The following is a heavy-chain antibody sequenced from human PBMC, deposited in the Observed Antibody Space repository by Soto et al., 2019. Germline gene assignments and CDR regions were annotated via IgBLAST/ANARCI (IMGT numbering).Heavy chain of an antibody. CDR3: ASQKLDVPAYFDY. CDR2: VSFSGTT. J-gene: IGHJ4*02. V-gene: IGHV4-38-2*01. Sequence: SETLSLTCAVSGYSISSSNWWGWVRQPPGKGLEWIASVSFSGTTYYSPSLRGRITASIDTSRNQFSLKLISVTAADTAVYYCASQKLDVPAYFDYWGQGTLVTVSS. D-gene: IGHD1-1*01. CDR1: GYSISSSNW.